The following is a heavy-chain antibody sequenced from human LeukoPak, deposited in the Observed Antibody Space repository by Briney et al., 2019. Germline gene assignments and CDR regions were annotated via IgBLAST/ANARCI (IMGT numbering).Heavy chain of an antibody. V-gene: IGHV3-23*01. D-gene: IGHD6-6*01. CDR2: ISGSGGTT. Sequence: PGGSLRLSCAASGFTFSSYAISWVRQAPGKGLEWVSGISGSGGTTYYADSVKGRFTISRDNSKYTLYLQMNSLRAEDTAVYYCAKRSSPYTTSSGNDYWGEGTLVTVSS. J-gene: IGHJ4*02. CDR1: GFTFSSYA. CDR3: AKRSSPYTTSSGNDY.